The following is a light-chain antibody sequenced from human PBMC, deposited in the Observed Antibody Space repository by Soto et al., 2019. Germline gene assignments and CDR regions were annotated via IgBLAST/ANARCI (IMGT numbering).Light chain of an antibody. Sequence: SYELTQPPSVSVAPGQTARITCGGNNIGSKSVHWYQQKPGQAPVLVVYDDTDRPSGIPEGFSGSKSGNTASLTVSGLQAEDEADYYCSSHAGSNNYVFGTGTKLTVL. CDR1: NIGSKS. J-gene: IGLJ1*01. CDR3: SSHAGSNNYV. CDR2: DDT. V-gene: IGLV3-21*02.